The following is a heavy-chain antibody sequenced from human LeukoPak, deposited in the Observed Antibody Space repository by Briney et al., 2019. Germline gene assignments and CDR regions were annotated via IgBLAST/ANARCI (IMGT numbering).Heavy chain of an antibody. CDR3: AKDRLDYYDSSGYYRRGAFDI. CDR1: GFTFDDYA. V-gene: IGHV3-9*01. D-gene: IGHD3-22*01. CDR2: ISWNSGSI. Sequence: GGSLRLSCAASGFTFDDYAMHWVRQAPGKGLEWVSGISWNSGSIGYADSVKGRFTISRDNAKNSLYLQMNSLRAEDTALYYCAKDRLDYYDSSGYYRRGAFDIWGQGTMVTVSS. J-gene: IGHJ3*02.